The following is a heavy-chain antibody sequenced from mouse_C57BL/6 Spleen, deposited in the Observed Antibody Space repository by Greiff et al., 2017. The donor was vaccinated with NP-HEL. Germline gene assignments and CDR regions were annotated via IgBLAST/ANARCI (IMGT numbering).Heavy chain of an antibody. Sequence: EVKLMESGEGLVKPGGSLKLSCAASGFTFSSYAMSWVRQTPEKRLEWVAYISSGGDYIYYVDTVKGRFTISRDNARNTLYLQMSSLKSEDTAMYYCTRWYYGSSPFDVWGTGTTVTVSS. D-gene: IGHD1-1*01. V-gene: IGHV5-9-1*02. J-gene: IGHJ1*03. CDR3: TRWYYGSSPFDV. CDR1: GFTFSSYA. CDR2: ISSGGDYI.